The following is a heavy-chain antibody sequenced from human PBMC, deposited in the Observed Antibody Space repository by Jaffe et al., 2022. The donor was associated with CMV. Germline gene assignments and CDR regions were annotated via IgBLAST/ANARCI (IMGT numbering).Heavy chain of an antibody. V-gene: IGHV1-3*01. CDR3: AREGYYYDSSGYYYYYYMDV. CDR2: INAGNGNT. Sequence: QVQLVQSGAEVKKPGASVKVSCKASGYTFTSYAMHWVRQAPGQRLEWMGWINAGNGNTKYSQKFQGRVTITRDTSASTAYMELSSLRSEDTAVYYCAREGYYYDSSGYYYYYYMDVWGKGTTVTVSS. J-gene: IGHJ6*03. CDR1: GYTFTSYA. D-gene: IGHD3-22*01.